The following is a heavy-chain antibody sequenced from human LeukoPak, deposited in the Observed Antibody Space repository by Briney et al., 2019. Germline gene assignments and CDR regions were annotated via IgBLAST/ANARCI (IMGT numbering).Heavy chain of an antibody. CDR1: GGTISSYY. V-gene: IGHV4-59*08. J-gene: IGHJ4*02. D-gene: IGHD3-10*01. CDR3: ARHDGLLWFGELSY. Sequence: KPSETLSLTCTVSGGTISSYYWSWIRQPPGKGLEWIGYIYYSGSTNYNPSLKSRVTISVDTSKNQFSLKLNSVTAADTAVYYCARHDGLLWFGELSYWGQGTLVTVSS. CDR2: IYYSGST.